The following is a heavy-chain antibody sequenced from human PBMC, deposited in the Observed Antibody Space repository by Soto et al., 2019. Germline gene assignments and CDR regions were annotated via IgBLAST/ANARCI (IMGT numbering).Heavy chain of an antibody. J-gene: IGHJ5*02. CDR2: IYHIGST. CDR1: GGSISSYY. Sequence: SETLSLTCTVSGGSISSYYWSWIRQPPGKGLEWIGYIYHIGSTNYNPSLKSRVTISVDTSKNQFSLKLSSVTAADTAVYYCARGLRRQLLNWFDPWGQGTLVTVSS. CDR3: ARGLRRQLLNWFDP. D-gene: IGHD2-2*01. V-gene: IGHV4-59*01.